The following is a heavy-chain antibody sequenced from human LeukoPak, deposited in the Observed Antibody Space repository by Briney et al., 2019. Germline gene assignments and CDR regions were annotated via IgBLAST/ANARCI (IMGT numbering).Heavy chain of an antibody. CDR2: IIPIFGTA. Sequence: GASVKVSCKASGGTFSSYAISWVRQAPGQGLEWMGGIIPIFGTANYAQKFQGRVTITADESTSTAYMELSSLRSEDTAVYYCANSPWGSSALYYYYYMDVWGKGTTVTISS. J-gene: IGHJ6*03. CDR1: GGTFSSYA. D-gene: IGHD3-16*01. V-gene: IGHV1-69*13. CDR3: ANSPWGSSALYYYYYMDV.